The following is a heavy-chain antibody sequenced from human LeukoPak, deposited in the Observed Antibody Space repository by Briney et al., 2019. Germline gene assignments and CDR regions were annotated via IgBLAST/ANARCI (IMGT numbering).Heavy chain of an antibody. CDR2: ISYDGSHK. V-gene: IGHV3-30-3*01. D-gene: IGHD3-22*01. CDR1: GFTFSSYA. CDR3: ARVRSFYYDSSGYLPLDY. Sequence: GGSLRLSCAASGFTFSSYAMHWVRQAPGKGLEWVAVISYDGSHKYYADSVKGRFTISRDNSKNTLYLQMNSLRAEDTAVYYCARVRSFYYDSSGYLPLDYWGQGTLVTVSS. J-gene: IGHJ4*02.